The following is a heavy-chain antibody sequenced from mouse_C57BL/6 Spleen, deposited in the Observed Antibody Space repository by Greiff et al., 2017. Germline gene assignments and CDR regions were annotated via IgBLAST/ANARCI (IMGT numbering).Heavy chain of an antibody. Sequence: QVQLQQSGAELVRPGASVTLSCKASGYTFTDYEMHWVKQTPVHGLEWIGAIDPETGGTAYNQKFKGKAILTADKSSSTAYLELRSLTSEDSAVYYCTRKEVTLRFAYWGQGTLVTVSA. CDR2: IDPETGGT. CDR3: TRKEVTLRFAY. D-gene: IGHD2-3*01. J-gene: IGHJ3*01. CDR1: GYTFTDYE. V-gene: IGHV1-15*01.